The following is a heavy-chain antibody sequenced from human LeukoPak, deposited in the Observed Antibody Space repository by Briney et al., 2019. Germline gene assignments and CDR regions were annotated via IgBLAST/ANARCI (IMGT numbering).Heavy chain of an antibody. CDR3: AKVSYSGYEPTYYYYYYGMDV. J-gene: IGHJ6*02. CDR2: ITAGGVST. D-gene: IGHD5-12*01. V-gene: IGHV3-23*01. Sequence: HPGGSLRLSCAASGFTFSTYAMTWVRQAPGKGLEWVSAITAGGVSTYYADSVKGRFTISRANSKNTLYLQMNSLRAEDTAVYYCAKVSYSGYEPTYYYYYYGMDVWGQGTTVTVSS. CDR1: GFTFSTYA.